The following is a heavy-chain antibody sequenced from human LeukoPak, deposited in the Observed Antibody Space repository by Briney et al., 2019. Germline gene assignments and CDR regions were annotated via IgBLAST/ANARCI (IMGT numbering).Heavy chain of an antibody. Sequence: HPGGSLRLSCAASGFTFSSYGMHWVRQAPGKGLEWVAVIWYDGSNKYYADSVKGRFTISRDNSKNTLYLQMNSLRAEDTAVYYCAKGTSSSCYSAPNYWGQGTLVTVSS. CDR3: AKGTSSSCYSAPNY. CDR1: GFTFSSYG. CDR2: IWYDGSNK. V-gene: IGHV3-33*06. J-gene: IGHJ4*02. D-gene: IGHD2-15*01.